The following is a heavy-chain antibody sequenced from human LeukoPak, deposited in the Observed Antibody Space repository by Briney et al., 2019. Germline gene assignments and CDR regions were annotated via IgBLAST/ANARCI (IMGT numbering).Heavy chain of an antibody. CDR2: IIPILGIA. CDR1: GGTVSSYA. CDR3: ARDEGSQYYGSGSSYFDY. J-gene: IGHJ4*02. D-gene: IGHD3-10*01. Sequence: RASVKVSCKASGGTVSSYAISWVRQAPGQGLEWMGRIIPILGIANYAQKFQGRVTITADKSTSTAYMELSSLRSEDTAVYYCARDEGSQYYGSGSSYFDYWGQGTLVTVSS. V-gene: IGHV1-69*04.